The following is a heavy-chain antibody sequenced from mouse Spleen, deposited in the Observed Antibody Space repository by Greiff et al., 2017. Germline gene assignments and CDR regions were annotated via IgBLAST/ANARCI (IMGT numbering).Heavy chain of an antibody. D-gene: IGHD1-1*01. V-gene: IGHV1-80*01. Sequence: QVQLQQSGAELVKPGASVKISCKASGYAFSSYWMNWVKQRPGKGLEWIGQIYPGDGDTNYNGKFKGKATLTADKSSSTAYMQLSSLTSEDSAVYFCARTDDYDGSPWFAYWGQGTLVTVSA. CDR2: IYPGDGDT. CDR3: ARTDDYDGSPWFAY. J-gene: IGHJ3*01. CDR1: GYAFSSYW.